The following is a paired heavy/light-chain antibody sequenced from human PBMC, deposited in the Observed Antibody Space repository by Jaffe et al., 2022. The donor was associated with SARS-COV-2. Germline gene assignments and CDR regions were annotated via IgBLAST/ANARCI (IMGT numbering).Heavy chain of an antibody. CDR2: ISATSDTI. CDR3: TRTYYGMDI. J-gene: IGHJ6*02. Sequence: QVQLVESGGGLVKPGGSLRLSCAASGFTFSDYFMSWIRQAPGKGLEWLSYISATSDTIYYADSVKGRFIISRDNAKNSLYLQMSRLTAEDTAVYYCTRTYYGMDIWGQGTTVTVSS. V-gene: IGHV3-11*01. CDR1: GFTFSDYF.
Light chain of an antibody. Sequence: ENVLTQSPATLCLSPGERATLSCRASQSVGRYLAWYQQKPGQAPRLLVYEISNRATGIPGRFSGSGSGTDFTLTITSLEPEDFAVYYCHQSSSWPRTFGQGTKVEIK. CDR2: EIS. J-gene: IGKJ1*01. CDR3: HQSSSWPRT. CDR1: QSVGRY. V-gene: IGKV3-11*01.